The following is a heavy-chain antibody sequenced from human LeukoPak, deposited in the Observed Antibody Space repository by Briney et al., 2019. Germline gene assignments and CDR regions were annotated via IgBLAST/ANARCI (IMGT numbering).Heavy chain of an antibody. D-gene: IGHD4-17*01. CDR3: ARDSDGDYVFEY. CDR2: ISRRSSTV. CDR1: GFTFSSYT. J-gene: IGHJ4*02. Sequence: PGGPLTLSCAASGFTFSSYTMHGLRQAPGKGLEWDSYISRRSSTVYDADSVKGRFTISRDDAKNSLYRQMNSLRDEDTAVYYCARDSDGDYVFEYWGQGTLVTVSS. V-gene: IGHV3-48*02.